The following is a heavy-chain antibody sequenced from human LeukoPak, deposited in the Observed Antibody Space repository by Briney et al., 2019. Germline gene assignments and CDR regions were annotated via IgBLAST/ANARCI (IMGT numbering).Heavy chain of an antibody. D-gene: IGHD1-26*01. Sequence: SETLSLTCAVSGGSISSSNWWSWVRQPPGKGLEWIGEIYHSGSTNYNPSLKSRVTISVDKSKNQFSLKLSSVTAADTAVYYCASTVSEGGGSYYFDYWGQGTLVTVSS. V-gene: IGHV4-4*02. J-gene: IGHJ4*02. CDR2: IYHSGST. CDR3: ASTVSEGGGSYYFDY. CDR1: GGSISSSNW.